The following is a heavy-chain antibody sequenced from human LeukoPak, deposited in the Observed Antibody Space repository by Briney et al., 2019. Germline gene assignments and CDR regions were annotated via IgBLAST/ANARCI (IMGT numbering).Heavy chain of an antibody. CDR2: IWYDGSNK. CDR3: AREYSSSSGSVSDY. J-gene: IGHJ4*02. V-gene: IGHV3-33*01. D-gene: IGHD6-6*01. Sequence: QAGGSLRLSCAASRFTFSSYGMHWVRQAPGKGLEWVAVIWYDGSNKYYADSVKGRFTISRDNSKNTLYLQMNSLRAEDTAVYYCAREYSSSSGSVSDYWGQGTLVTVSS. CDR1: RFTFSSYG.